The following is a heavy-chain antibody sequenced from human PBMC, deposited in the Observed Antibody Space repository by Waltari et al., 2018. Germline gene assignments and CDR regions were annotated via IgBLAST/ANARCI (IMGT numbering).Heavy chain of an antibody. CDR1: VGLFSISP. CDR2: IIHIVSIE. V-gene: IGHV1-69*02. D-gene: IGHD6-13*01. CDR3: ARPGERNSWYQR. Sequence: QVQLVHSGAEVQKPGSSVTLSCNASVGLFSISPILCPRQAPGKGLEWMGRIIHIVSIENYAQKFQGRVTITADKSKSTAYMELSSLRAEDTAVYYCARPGERNSWYQRWGQGTLVTVSS. J-gene: IGHJ4*02.